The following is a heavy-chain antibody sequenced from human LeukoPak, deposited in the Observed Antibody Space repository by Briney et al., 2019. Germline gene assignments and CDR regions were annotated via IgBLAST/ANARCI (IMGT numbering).Heavy chain of an antibody. CDR3: ARVSLTGTRAFDI. CDR2: IYYSGST. CDR1: GASISSYY. Sequence: SSETLSLTCTVSGASISSYYWSWIRQPPGKGLDWIGYIYYSGSTNYNPSLESRVTISVDTSKNQFSLKLSSVTAADTAVYYCARVSLTGTRAFDIWGQGTMVTVSS. V-gene: IGHV4-59*01. D-gene: IGHD1-20*01. J-gene: IGHJ3*02.